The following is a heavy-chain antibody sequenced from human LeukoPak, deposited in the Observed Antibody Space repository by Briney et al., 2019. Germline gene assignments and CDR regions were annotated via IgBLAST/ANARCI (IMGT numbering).Heavy chain of an antibody. J-gene: IGHJ5*02. CDR2: IIPILGIA. V-gene: IGHV1-69*04. CDR3: ARSIVVVPAARNNWFDP. D-gene: IGHD2-2*01. Sequence: ASVKVSCKASGYTFTSYGISWVRQAPGQGLEWMGRIIPILGIANYAQKFQGRVTITADKSTSTAYMELSSLRSEDTAVYYCARSIVVVPAARNNWFDPWGQGTLVTVSS. CDR1: GYTFTSYG.